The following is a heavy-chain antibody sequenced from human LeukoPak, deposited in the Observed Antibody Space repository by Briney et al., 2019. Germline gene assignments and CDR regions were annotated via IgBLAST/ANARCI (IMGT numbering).Heavy chain of an antibody. Sequence: GGSLRLSCAASGFTFSNYWMHWVRQAPGRGLVWVSRIKSDGSSKTYADSVKGQFTNSREYAKNTLYLQMNSLRAEDTAVYYCTKSVWFDPWGQGTLVTVSS. CDR2: IKSDGSSK. D-gene: IGHD3-3*01. V-gene: IGHV3-74*01. CDR3: TKSVWFDP. J-gene: IGHJ5*02. CDR1: GFTFSNYW.